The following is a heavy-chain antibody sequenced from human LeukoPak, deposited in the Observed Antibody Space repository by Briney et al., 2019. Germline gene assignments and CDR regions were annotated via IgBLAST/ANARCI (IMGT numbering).Heavy chain of an antibody. CDR2: IYYSGST. CDR3: ARAESLTGIDY. CDR1: GGSISSSSYY. D-gene: IGHD3-9*01. V-gene: IGHV4-39*07. Sequence: SETLSLTCTVSGGSISSSSYYWGWIRQPPGKGLEWIGSIYYSGSTYYNPSLKSRVSMSVDTSKNQFSLKLSSVTAADTAVYYCARAESLTGIDYWGQGTLVTVSS. J-gene: IGHJ4*02.